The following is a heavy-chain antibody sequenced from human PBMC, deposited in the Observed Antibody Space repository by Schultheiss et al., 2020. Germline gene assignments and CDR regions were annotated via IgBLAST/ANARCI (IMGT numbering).Heavy chain of an antibody. Sequence: ASVKVSCKASGYTFTNYYMHWVRQAPGQGLEWMGIINPSGGSTSYAQKFQGRVTMTTDTSTSTAYMELRSLRSDDTAVYYCARDLTHSSGSVDYWGQGTLVTVSS. CDR1: GYTFTNYY. CDR2: INPSGGST. V-gene: IGHV1-46*01. CDR3: ARDLTHSSGSVDY. D-gene: IGHD6-19*01. J-gene: IGHJ4*02.